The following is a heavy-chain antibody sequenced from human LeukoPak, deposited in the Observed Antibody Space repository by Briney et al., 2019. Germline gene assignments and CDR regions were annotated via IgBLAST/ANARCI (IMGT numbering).Heavy chain of an antibody. J-gene: IGHJ5*02. CDR3: ARDRTSGQWLVRGSWFDP. CDR2: VSSDGSDR. D-gene: IGHD6-19*01. CDR1: GFTFSGFA. V-gene: IGHV3-30*04. Sequence: GGSLRLSCAASGFTFSGFAIHWVRQAPGKGLEWVAVVSSDGSDRNYADSVKGRFTTSRDNSKHTMYLQMNSLRLEDTAVYHCARDRTSGQWLVRGSWFDPWGQGTLVTVSS.